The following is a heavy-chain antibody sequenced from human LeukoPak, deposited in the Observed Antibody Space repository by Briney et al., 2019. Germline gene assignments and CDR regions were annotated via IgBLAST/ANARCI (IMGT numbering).Heavy chain of an antibody. Sequence: SETLSLTCSVSGGSFSSSSYYWGWIRQPPGKGLEWIGTIYDSGSTYYNPSLKSRVTISADTSKNQLSLRLSSVTAADTAVYYCARVGFGGYSYGYVDFWGQGTQVTVSS. V-gene: IGHV4-39*01. J-gene: IGHJ4*02. CDR3: ARVGFGGYSYGYVDF. CDR1: GGSFSSSSYY. D-gene: IGHD5-18*01. CDR2: IYDSGST.